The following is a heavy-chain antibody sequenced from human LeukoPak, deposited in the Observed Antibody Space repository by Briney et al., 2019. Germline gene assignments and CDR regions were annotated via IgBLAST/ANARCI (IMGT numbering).Heavy chain of an antibody. V-gene: IGHV3-23*01. J-gene: IGHJ4*02. CDR2: ISGSGGST. CDR3: AKLVGDFWSGTDY. Sequence: GGALRLSCAASGFTFSSYAMSWARQAPGKGREWGAAISGSGGSTYYADSVKGRFTISRDNSKNTLYLQMNSLRAEDTAVYYCAKLVGDFWSGTDYWGQGTLVTVSS. D-gene: IGHD3-3*01. CDR1: GFTFSSYA.